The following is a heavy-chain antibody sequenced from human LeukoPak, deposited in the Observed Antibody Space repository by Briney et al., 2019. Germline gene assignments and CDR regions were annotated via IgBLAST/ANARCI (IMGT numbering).Heavy chain of an antibody. CDR2: IYTSGST. J-gene: IGHJ4*02. CDR3: ARESTMDFWSGYYVHFDY. V-gene: IGHV4-4*08. Sequence: SETLSLTCTVSGGSISSYYWSWIRQPPGKGLEWIGYIYTSGSTNYNPSLKSRVTMSVDTSKNQFSLKLSSVTAADTAVYYCARESTMDFWSGYYVHFDYWGQGTLVTVSS. D-gene: IGHD3-3*01. CDR1: GGSISSYY.